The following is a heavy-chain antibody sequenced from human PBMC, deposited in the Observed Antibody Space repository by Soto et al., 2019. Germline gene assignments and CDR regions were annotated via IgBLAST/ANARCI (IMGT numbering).Heavy chain of an antibody. Sequence: SETLSLTCAVSGGSISSGGYSWGWIRQPPGKGLEWIGYIYHSGSTYYNPSLKSRVTISVDRSKNQFSLKLSSVTAADTAVYYCARALRGSTVTTFDYWGQGTLVTVSS. J-gene: IGHJ4*02. D-gene: IGHD4-17*01. CDR3: ARALRGSTVTTFDY. CDR1: GGSISSGGYS. V-gene: IGHV4-30-2*01. CDR2: IYHSGST.